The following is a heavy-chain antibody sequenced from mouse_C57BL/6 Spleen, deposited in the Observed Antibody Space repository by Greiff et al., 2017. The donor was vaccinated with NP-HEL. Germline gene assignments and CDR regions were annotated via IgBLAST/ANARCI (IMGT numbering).Heavy chain of an antibody. CDR1: GYTFTSYW. J-gene: IGHJ3*01. Sequence: QVQLQQPGAELVKPGASVKLSCKASGYTFTSYWMQWVKQRPGQGLEWIGEIDPSDSYTNYNQKFKGKATLTVDTASSTAYMQLSSLTSEDSAVYYCARPYGSPFAYWGQGTLVTVSA. CDR3: ARPYGSPFAY. V-gene: IGHV1-50*01. CDR2: IDPSDSYT. D-gene: IGHD1-1*01.